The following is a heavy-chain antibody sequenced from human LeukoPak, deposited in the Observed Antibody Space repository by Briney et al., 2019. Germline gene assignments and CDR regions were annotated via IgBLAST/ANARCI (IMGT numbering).Heavy chain of an antibody. J-gene: IGHJ1*01. CDR3: ARRSHYSGWYV. D-gene: IGHD6-19*01. CDR1: GGSFSGYY. V-gene: IGHV4-34*01. Sequence: SETLSLTCAVYGGSFSGYYWSWIRQPPGKGLEWIGEINHSGSTNYNPSLKSRVTISVDTSKNQFSLKLSSVTAADTAVYFCARRSHYSGWYVWGQGTLVTVSS. CDR2: INHSGST.